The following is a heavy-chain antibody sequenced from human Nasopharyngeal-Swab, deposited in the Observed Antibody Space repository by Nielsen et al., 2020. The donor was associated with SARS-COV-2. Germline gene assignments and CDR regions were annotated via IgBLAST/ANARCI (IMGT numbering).Heavy chain of an antibody. CDR1: GFTFSSYW. CDR2: IKQDGSEK. D-gene: IGHD5-12*01. CDR3: ARSDYSGYDLYFDY. J-gene: IGHJ4*02. Sequence: GESLKISCAASGFTFSSYWMSWVRQAPGKGLEWVANIKQDGSEKYYVDSVKGRFTIPRDNAKNSLYLQMNSLRAEDTAVYYCARSDYSGYDLYFDYWGQGTLVTVSS. V-gene: IGHV3-7*01.